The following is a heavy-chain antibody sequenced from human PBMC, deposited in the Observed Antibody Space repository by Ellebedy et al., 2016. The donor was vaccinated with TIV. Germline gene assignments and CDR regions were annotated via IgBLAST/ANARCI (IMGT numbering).Heavy chain of an antibody. D-gene: IGHD7-27*01. V-gene: IGHV3-7*01. CDR3: ARGENWDLDY. Sequence: GESLKISCAASGFIFRNYWMSWVRRAPGKGLEWVANIKQGGSEAHYVDSVMGRFTISRDNAKNSLYLQMNSLRAEDTAVYYCARGENWDLDYWGQGILVTVSS. J-gene: IGHJ4*02. CDR2: IKQGGSEA. CDR1: GFIFRNYW.